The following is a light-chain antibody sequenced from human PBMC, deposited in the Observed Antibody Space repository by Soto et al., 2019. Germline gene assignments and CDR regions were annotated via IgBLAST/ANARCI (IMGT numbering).Light chain of an antibody. CDR1: QSVSSN. CDR2: GAS. CDR3: HQFGYSPRT. Sequence: EIVMTQSPATLSVSPGERATLSCMASQSVSSNLAWYQQKPGQAPRLLIYGASTRATDIPDRFSGSGSGTDFTLAIRRLEPEDFAVYYCHQFGYSPRTFGQGTKVDIK. J-gene: IGKJ1*01. V-gene: IGKV3D-15*01.